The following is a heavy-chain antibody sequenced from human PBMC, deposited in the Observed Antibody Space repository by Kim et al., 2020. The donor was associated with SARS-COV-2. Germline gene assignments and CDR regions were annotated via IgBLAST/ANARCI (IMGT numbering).Heavy chain of an antibody. V-gene: IGHV1-18*01. Sequence: ASVKVSCKASGYTFTSYGISWVRQAPGQGLEWMGWISAYNGNTNYAQKLQGRVTMTTDTSTSTAYMELRSLRSDDTAVYYCASNETEGSYYYYYGMDVWGQGTTVTVSS. CDR2: ISAYNGNT. CDR1: GYTFTSYG. D-gene: IGHD2-21*02. J-gene: IGHJ6*02. CDR3: ASNETEGSYYYYYGMDV.